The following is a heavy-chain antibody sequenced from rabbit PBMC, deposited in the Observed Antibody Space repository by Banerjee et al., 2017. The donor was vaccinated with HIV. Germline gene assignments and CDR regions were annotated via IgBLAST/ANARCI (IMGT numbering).Heavy chain of an antibody. Sequence: QSLEESGGDLVKPGASLTLTCTASGLDFSSSYWICWVRQAPGKGLEWIACIYTGSSGSTYYASWAKGRFTISKTSSTTVTLQMTSLTVADTATYFCARDEQASGGYVFNLWGQGTLVTVS. J-gene: IGHJ4*01. CDR2: IYTGSSGST. CDR1: GLDFSSSYW. D-gene: IGHD1-1*01. V-gene: IGHV1S40*01. CDR3: ARDEQASGGYVFNL.